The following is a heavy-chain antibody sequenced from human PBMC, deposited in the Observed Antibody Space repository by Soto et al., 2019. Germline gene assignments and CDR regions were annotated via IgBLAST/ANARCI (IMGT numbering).Heavy chain of an antibody. CDR3: ARMMLQGAYYYDYGMDV. J-gene: IGHJ6*02. V-gene: IGHV2-70*01. D-gene: IGHD2-15*01. CDR2: IDWDDDK. Sequence: ESGPTLVNPTQTLTLTCTFSGFSLSTSGMCVSWIRQPPGKALEWLALIDWDDDKYYSTSLKTRLTISKDTSKNQVVLTMTNVDPVDTATYYCARMMLQGAYYYDYGMDVWGQGTTVTVSS. CDR1: GFSLSTSGMC.